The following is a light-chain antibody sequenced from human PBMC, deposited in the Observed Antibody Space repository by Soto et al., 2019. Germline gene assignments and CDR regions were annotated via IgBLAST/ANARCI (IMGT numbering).Light chain of an antibody. CDR1: QSVSSN. V-gene: IGKV3-15*01. CDR3: QQYNNWPYT. J-gene: IGKJ2*01. Sequence: EXVMTQSXATLSVSPGERATLSCRASQSVSSNLAWYQQKPGQAPRLLIYGASTRATGIPARFSGSGSGTEFTLTISSLQSEDFALYYCQQYNNWPYTFGQGTKLEIK. CDR2: GAS.